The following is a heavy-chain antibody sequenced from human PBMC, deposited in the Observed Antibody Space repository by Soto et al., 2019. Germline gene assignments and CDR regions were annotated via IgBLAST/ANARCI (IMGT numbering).Heavy chain of an antibody. V-gene: IGHV4-59*08. Sequence: SETLSLTCTVSGGSISSYYWSWIRQPPGKGLEWIGYIYYSGSTYYNPSLKSRVTISVDTSKNQFSLKLSSVTAADTAVYYCERHNYDGSGYYYYYYGMDVWGQGTTVTVSS. CDR2: IYYSGST. D-gene: IGHD3-22*01. J-gene: IGHJ6*02. CDR3: ERHNYDGSGYYYYYYGMDV. CDR1: GGSISSYY.